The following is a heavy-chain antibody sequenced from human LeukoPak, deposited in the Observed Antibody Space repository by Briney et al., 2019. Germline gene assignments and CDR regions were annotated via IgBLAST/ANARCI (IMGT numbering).Heavy chain of an antibody. CDR3: ARDGGISSSWYGWHY. J-gene: IGHJ4*02. Sequence: ASVKVSCKASGYTFSSYDINWVRQATGQGLEWLGWMNPNSGNTGYAQKFQGRVTMTRNTSISTAYMELSSLRSEDTAVYYCARDGGISSSWYGWHYWGQGTLVTVSS. D-gene: IGHD6-13*01. CDR1: GYTFSSYD. V-gene: IGHV1-8*01. CDR2: MNPNSGNT.